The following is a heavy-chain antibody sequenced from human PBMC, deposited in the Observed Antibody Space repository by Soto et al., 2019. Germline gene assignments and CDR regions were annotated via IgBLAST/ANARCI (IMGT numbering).Heavy chain of an antibody. CDR2: IYPGDSET. Sequence: GESLKISCKGFGCSFTTYWIGWVRQMPGKGLEWIGIIYPGDSETRYSPSFQGQVTISADKSINTAYLQWSSLKASDTAIYYCARTFGGHLYSFDFWGQGTLVTVSS. CDR3: ARTFGGHLYSFDF. J-gene: IGHJ4*02. D-gene: IGHD3-16*01. V-gene: IGHV5-51*01. CDR1: GCSFTTYW.